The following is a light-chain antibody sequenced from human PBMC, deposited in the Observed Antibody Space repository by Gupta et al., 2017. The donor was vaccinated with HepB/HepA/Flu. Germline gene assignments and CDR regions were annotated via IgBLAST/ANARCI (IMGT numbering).Light chain of an antibody. J-gene: IGKJ2*04. V-gene: IGKV3-20*01. CDR2: GAS. CDR3: QHYGDSPCS. CDR1: QIVTSTH. Sequence: EIVLTQSPGTLSLFLGERATLSCRASQIVTSTHLAWYQQKAGQAPRLLIYGASSRATGIPERFSGSGSGTDFTLSISRLEPEDFAVYYCQHYGDSPCSFGQGTKLEIK.